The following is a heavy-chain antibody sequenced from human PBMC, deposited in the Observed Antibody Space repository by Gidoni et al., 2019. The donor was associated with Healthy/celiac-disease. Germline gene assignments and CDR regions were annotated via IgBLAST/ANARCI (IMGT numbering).Heavy chain of an antibody. J-gene: IGHJ4*02. Sequence: EVQLVESGGGVVRPGGSLRLSCAASGFTFDSYGMSWVRPEPGKGLAWVSGINWNGGSTGYADSVKGRFTISRDNAKNSLYLQMNSLRAEDTALYHCARDSSAAVCDYWGQGTLVTVSS. V-gene: IGHV3-20*01. CDR3: ARDSSAAVCDY. CDR1: GFTFDSYG. CDR2: INWNGGST. D-gene: IGHD6-13*01.